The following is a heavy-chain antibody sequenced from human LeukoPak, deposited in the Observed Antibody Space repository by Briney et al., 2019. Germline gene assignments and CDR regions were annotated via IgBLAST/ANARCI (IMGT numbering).Heavy chain of an antibody. Sequence: PGGSLRLSCAASGFTFSSYGMHWVRQAPGKGLEWVAFIRYDGSNKYYADSVKGRFTISRDNSKNTLYLQMNSLRAEDTAVYYCAKVAGYYDFWSGYYTDYWGQGTLVTVSS. CDR2: IRYDGSNK. J-gene: IGHJ4*02. CDR1: GFTFSSYG. CDR3: AKVAGYYDFWSGYYTDY. D-gene: IGHD3-3*01. V-gene: IGHV3-30*02.